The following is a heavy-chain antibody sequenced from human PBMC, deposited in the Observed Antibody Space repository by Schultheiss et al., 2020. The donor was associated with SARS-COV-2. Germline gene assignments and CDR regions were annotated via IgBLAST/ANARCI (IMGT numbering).Heavy chain of an antibody. V-gene: IGHV4-31*03. Sequence: SETLSLTCTVSGGSISSGGYYWSWIRQHPGKGLEWIGYIYYSGDTSYNPSLKSRVTISGDTSKNQFSLKMSSVTAADTALYFCARQRPTSDNFDSWGQGTRVTVSS. CDR1: GGSISSGGYY. CDR2: IYYSGDT. J-gene: IGHJ4*02. D-gene: IGHD1-1*01. CDR3: ARQRPTSDNFDS.